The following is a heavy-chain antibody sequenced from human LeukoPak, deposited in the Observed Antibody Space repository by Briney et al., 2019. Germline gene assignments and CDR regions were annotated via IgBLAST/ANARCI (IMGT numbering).Heavy chain of an antibody. V-gene: IGHV3-11*01. D-gene: IGHD2-2*01. Sequence: GGSLRLSCAASGLTFRDYYMSWIRQAPGKGLEWVSYISSSGSTIYYADSVKGRFTISRDNAKNSLYLQMNSLRAEDTTVYYCARVSGEYQLLSDSYFDYWGQGTLVTVSS. J-gene: IGHJ4*02. CDR3: ARVSGEYQLLSDSYFDY. CDR1: GLTFRDYY. CDR2: ISSSGSTI.